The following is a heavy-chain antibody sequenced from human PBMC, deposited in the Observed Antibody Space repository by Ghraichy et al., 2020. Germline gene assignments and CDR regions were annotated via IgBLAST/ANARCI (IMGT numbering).Heavy chain of an antibody. D-gene: IGHD3-3*01. CDR1: GDSISNNFY. CDR3: AANFGFGRSFSD. Sequence: SETLSLTCAVSGDSISNNFYWTWVRQSPGMGLEWIGENHHTGFPKNNPSLMSRVTILVDKSRNQFSLKLTSVTAADTAVYYCAANFGFGRSFSDWGQGTMVTVSS. V-gene: IGHV4-4*02. CDR2: NHHTGFP. J-gene: IGHJ3*01.